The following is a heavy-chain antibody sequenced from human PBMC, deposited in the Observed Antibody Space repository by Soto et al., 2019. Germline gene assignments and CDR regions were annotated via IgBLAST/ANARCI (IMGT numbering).Heavy chain of an antibody. Sequence: SETLSLTCTVSGGSVNSYYWSWIRQPPGKGLEWIGYIFYGGSTKSNPSLKSRVTMSVDMSKNQFSLRLTSVTAADTAVYYCARVFPSYCGGDCSYFDSWGQGTLVTVS. CDR1: GGSVNSYY. CDR2: IFYGGST. CDR3: ARVFPSYCGGDCSYFDS. D-gene: IGHD2-21*02. J-gene: IGHJ4*02. V-gene: IGHV4-59*02.